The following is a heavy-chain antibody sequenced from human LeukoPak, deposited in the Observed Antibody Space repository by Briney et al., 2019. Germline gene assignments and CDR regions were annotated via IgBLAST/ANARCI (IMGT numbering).Heavy chain of an antibody. CDR1: GGSISSSSYY. Sequence: SETLSLTCTVSGGSISSSSYYWGWIRQPPGKGLEWIGSIYYSGSTYYNPSLKSRVTISVDTSKNQFSLKLSSVTAADTAVYYCARDIGSGAIIGFDYWGQGTLVTVSS. D-gene: IGHD3-10*01. V-gene: IGHV4-39*07. CDR2: IYYSGST. J-gene: IGHJ4*02. CDR3: ARDIGSGAIIGFDY.